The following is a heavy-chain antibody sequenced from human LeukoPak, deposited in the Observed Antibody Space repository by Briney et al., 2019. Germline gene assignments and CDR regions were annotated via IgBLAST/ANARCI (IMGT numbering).Heavy chain of an antibody. D-gene: IGHD3-16*01. CDR1: GFTFGSYA. Sequence: PGGSLRLSCAASGFTFGSYAMSWVRQAPGKGLEWVSVIYSGGSTYYADSVKGRFTISRDNSKNTLYLQMNSLRAEDTAVYYCARDLGGEDYWGQGTLVTVSS. CDR2: IYSGGST. J-gene: IGHJ4*02. CDR3: ARDLGGEDY. V-gene: IGHV3-66*01.